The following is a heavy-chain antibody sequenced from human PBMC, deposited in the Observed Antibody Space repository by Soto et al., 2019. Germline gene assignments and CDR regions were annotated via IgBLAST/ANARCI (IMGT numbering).Heavy chain of an antibody. Sequence: SETLSLTCTVSGGSISIGDYYWSCIRQPPGKGLEWIGCIYYSGSTYYNPSLKSRVTISVDTSKNQFSLKLSSVTAADTAVYYCARASASAYYYYYYGMDVWGQGTTVTVSS. CDR3: ARASASAYYYYYYGMDV. CDR2: IYYSGST. CDR1: GGSISIGDYY. V-gene: IGHV4-30-4*01. J-gene: IGHJ6*02.